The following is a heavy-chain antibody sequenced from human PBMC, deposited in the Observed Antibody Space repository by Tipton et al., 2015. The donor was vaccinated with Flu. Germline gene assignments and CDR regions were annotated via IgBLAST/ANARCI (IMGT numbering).Heavy chain of an antibody. J-gene: IGHJ3*02. CDR3: ARRAYCSGGSCYWLHAFDI. Sequence: SLRLSCAASGFTFSDYYMSWIRQAPGKGLEWVSYISSSSSYTNYADSVKGRFTISRDNAKNSLYLQMNSLRAEDTAVYYCARRAYCSGGSCYWLHAFDIWGQGTMVTVSS. CDR1: GFTFSDYY. D-gene: IGHD2-15*01. V-gene: IGHV3-11*06. CDR2: ISSSSSYT.